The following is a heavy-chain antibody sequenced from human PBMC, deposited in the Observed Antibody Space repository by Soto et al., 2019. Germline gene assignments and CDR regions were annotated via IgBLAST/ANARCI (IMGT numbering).Heavy chain of an antibody. J-gene: IGHJ6*02. CDR3: ARGGRYTYGYGDYSHGMDV. CDR2: ISGTGSRT. V-gene: IGHV3-23*01. CDR1: GFSFGDYA. Sequence: PGGSLRLSCAASGFSFGDYAMSWVRQAPGKGLEWVSGISGTGSRTSYADSVRGRFTISRDNVNNTLSLQMDSLRAEDTAVYYCARGGRYTYGYGDYSHGMDVWGQGTTVTVSS. D-gene: IGHD5-18*01.